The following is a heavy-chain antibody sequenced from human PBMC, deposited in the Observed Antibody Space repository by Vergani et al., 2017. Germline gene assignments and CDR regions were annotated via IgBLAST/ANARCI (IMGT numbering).Heavy chain of an antibody. CDR2: ISYDGSNK. Sequence: QVQLVESGGGVVQPGRSLRLSCAASGFTFSSYGMHWVRQAPGKGLEWVAVISYDGSNKYYADSVKGRFTISRDNSKNTLYLQMNSLRAEDTAVYYCAKVHCGGECQDYYMDVWGKGTTVTVSS. V-gene: IGHV3-30*18. D-gene: IGHD2-21*01. CDR1: GFTFSSYG. CDR3: AKVHCGGECQDYYMDV. J-gene: IGHJ6*03.